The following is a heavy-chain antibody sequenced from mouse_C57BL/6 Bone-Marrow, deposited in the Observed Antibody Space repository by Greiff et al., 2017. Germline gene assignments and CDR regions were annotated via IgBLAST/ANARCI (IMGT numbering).Heavy chain of an antibody. V-gene: IGHV1-59*01. CDR1: GYTFTSYW. CDR2: IDPSDSYT. Sequence: QVQLQQPGAELVRPGTSVKLSCKASGYTFTSYWMHWVKQRPGQGLEWIGVIDPSDSYTNYNQKFKGKATLTVDTSSSTAYMQLSSLTSEDYAVYCCARSITTVRDYWGQGTTVTVSS. J-gene: IGHJ2*01. CDR3: ARSITTVRDY. D-gene: IGHD1-1*01.